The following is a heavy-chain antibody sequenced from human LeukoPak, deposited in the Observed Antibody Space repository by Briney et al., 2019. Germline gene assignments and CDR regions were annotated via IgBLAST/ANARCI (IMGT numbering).Heavy chain of an antibody. Sequence: SVKVSCKASGGTFSSYAISWVRQAPGQGLEWMGGIIPIFGTANYAQKFQGRVTITADESTSTAYMELSSLRSEDTAVYYCARGNYYDSSGYSPLDHWGQGTLVTVSS. CDR2: IIPIFGTA. D-gene: IGHD3-22*01. CDR1: GGTFSSYA. V-gene: IGHV1-69*13. J-gene: IGHJ4*02. CDR3: ARGNYYDSSGYSPLDH.